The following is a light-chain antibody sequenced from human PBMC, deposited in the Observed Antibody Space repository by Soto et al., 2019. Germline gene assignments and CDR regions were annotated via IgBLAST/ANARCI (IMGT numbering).Light chain of an antibody. CDR1: QSISDNY. CDR2: GAS. J-gene: IGKJ1*01. CDR3: QQSYNIPRAT. V-gene: IGKV3-20*01. Sequence: ENVLTQSPGSLSLSPGERATLSCRASQSISDNYLAWYQQKPGQAPRLLIYGASTRATGIPDRFSGSGSGTDFTLSINRLEPEDFATYFCQQSYNIPRATFGQGTKVEIK.